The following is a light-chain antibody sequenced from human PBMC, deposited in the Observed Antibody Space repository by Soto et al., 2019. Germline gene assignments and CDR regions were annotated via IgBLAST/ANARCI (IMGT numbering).Light chain of an antibody. V-gene: IGKV1-39*01. Sequence: DIQMTQSPSSLSASVGDRVTITCRASQSIGRYLNWYQQRPGKAPNLLIYAASSLQSGVPSRFSGSGSGTDFTLTISSLQPEDFATYSCQQGYTTTPFGQGPRWKSN. CDR1: QSIGRY. J-gene: IGKJ1*01. CDR3: QQGYTTTP. CDR2: AAS.